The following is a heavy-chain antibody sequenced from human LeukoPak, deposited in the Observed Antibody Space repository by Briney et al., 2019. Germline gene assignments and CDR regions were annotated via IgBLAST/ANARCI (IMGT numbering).Heavy chain of an antibody. Sequence: ASVKVSCKASGYTFTGYYMHWVRQAPGQGLEWMGWINPNSGGTNYAQKFQGRVTMTRDTSISTAYMELSRLSSDDTAVYYCARDPGYCSGGSCFNWFDPWGQGTLVAVSS. CDR1: GYTFTGYY. D-gene: IGHD2-15*01. J-gene: IGHJ5*02. CDR3: ARDPGYCSGGSCFNWFDP. V-gene: IGHV1-2*02. CDR2: INPNSGGT.